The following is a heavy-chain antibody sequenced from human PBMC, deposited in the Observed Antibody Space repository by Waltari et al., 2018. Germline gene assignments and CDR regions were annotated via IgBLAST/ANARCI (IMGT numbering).Heavy chain of an antibody. J-gene: IGHJ3*01. D-gene: IGHD5-12*01. V-gene: IGHV4-39*01. CDR3: ATYIGASVGTAAFDV. Sequence: QLQLQESGPRLVRPSETLSLIFRVPCFSIPSHRHYWAWIRQSPGQGLEWIGTVSYSGTTYIIPSLKSRVSVSRDTSKNQVSLILGSVTAADMAVYYCATYIGASVGTAAFDVWGQGTMVTVSS. CDR2: VSYSGTT. CDR1: CFSIPSHRHY.